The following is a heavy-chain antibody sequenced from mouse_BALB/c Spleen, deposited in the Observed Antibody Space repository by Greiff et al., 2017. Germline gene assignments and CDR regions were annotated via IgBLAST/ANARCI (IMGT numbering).Heavy chain of an antibody. CDR2: INPSTGYT. CDR3: ARGTMIKGYFDV. D-gene: IGHD2-4*01. J-gene: IGHJ1*01. CDR1: GYTFTSYW. V-gene: IGHV1-7*01. Sequence: QVQLQQSGAELAKPGASVKMSCKASGYTFTSYWMHWVKQRPGQGLEWIGYINPSTGYTEYNQKFKDKATLTADKSSSTAYMQLSSLTSEDSAVYYCARGTMIKGYFDVWGAGTTVTVSS.